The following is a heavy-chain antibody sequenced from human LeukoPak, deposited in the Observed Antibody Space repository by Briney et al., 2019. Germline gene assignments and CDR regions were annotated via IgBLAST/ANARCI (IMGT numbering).Heavy chain of an antibody. D-gene: IGHD6-19*01. V-gene: IGHV1-18*01. CDR3: ARGLYSSGCRD. J-gene: IGHJ4*02. CDR1: GYTFTSYG. Sequence: ASVKVSCKASGYTFTSYGISWVRQAPGQGLEWMGWISAYNGNTNYAQKFQGRVTMTRDTSISTACMELSRLRSDDTAVYYCARGLYSSGCRDWGQGTLVTVSS. CDR2: ISAYNGNT.